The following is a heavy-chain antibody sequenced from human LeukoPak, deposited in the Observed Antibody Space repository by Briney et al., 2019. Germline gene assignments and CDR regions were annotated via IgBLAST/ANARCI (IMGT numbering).Heavy chain of an antibody. CDR3: ARGFYGDFFRGYYYYYGMDV. V-gene: IGHV4-4*02. J-gene: IGHJ6*04. Sequence: PSETLSLTCAVSGGSISSSNWWSWVRQPPGKGLEWIGEIYHSGSTNYNPSLKSRVTISVDKSKNQFSLKLSSVTAADTAVYYCARGFYGDFFRGYYYYYGMDVWGKGTTVTVSS. CDR2: IYHSGST. CDR1: GGSISSSNW. D-gene: IGHD4-17*01.